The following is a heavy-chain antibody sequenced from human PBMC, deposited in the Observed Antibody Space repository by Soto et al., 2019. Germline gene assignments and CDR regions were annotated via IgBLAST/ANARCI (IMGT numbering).Heavy chain of an antibody. V-gene: IGHV3-23*01. CDR2: ISSSGDTT. D-gene: IGHD4-17*01. J-gene: IGHJ3*02. Sequence: AGSLTLSCAAYGFIFSNYAMNWVRQAPGEGREWVSAISSSGDTTFYAESVRGRFTISRDNSVNTLYLQMSSLRTEDTAVYYCAHPRGYGVFDPADIWGQGTMVTVSS. CDR3: AHPRGYGVFDPADI. CDR1: GFIFSNYA.